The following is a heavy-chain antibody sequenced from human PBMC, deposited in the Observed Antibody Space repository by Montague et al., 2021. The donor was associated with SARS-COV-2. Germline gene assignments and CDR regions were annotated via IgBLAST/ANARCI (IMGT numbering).Heavy chain of an antibody. Sequence: SETLSLTCAVSGGSFSRYYWSWIRQPPGKGLEWIGEISQSGNTKYNPSLQSRVSISLDTSRNQFSLKVSSVTAADTAIYYCARLGDGIVPSPILGLGPYYYFYYTDVWGKGTTVTVSS. D-gene: IGHD2-2*02. J-gene: IGHJ6*03. CDR1: GGSFSRYY. CDR3: ARLGDGIVPSPILGLGPYYYFYYTDV. CDR2: ISQSGNT. V-gene: IGHV4-34*01.